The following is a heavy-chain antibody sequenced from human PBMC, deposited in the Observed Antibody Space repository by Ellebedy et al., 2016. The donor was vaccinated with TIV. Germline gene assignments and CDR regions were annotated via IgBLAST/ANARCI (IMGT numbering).Heavy chain of an antibody. V-gene: IGHV3-23*01. CDR1: GFTFSSYG. CDR3: AKDRETSAWNPVHFYHDMDV. D-gene: IGHD6-19*01. J-gene: IGHJ6*02. CDR2: ISGSGGST. Sequence: PGGSLRLSCEASGFTFSSYGMTWVRQAPGKGLEWVSSISGSGGSTSYADSVQGRFTIFRNHPKNTLYLQMSSLRVEDTATYYCAKDRETSAWNPVHFYHDMDVWGQGTTVTVSS.